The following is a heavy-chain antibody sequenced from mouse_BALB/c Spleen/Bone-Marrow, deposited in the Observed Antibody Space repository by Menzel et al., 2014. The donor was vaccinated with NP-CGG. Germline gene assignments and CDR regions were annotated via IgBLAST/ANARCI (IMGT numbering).Heavy chain of an antibody. CDR3: VRQRYYYGSSDWYFDV. CDR2: IRSKSNNYAT. Sequence: EVKLVESGGGLVQPKVSLKLSCAASGFTFNTYAMNWVRQAPGKGLEWVARIRSKSNNYATYYADSVKDRFTISRDDSQSMLYLQMNNLKTEDTAMYYCVRQRYYYGSSDWYFDVWGAGTTVTVSS. D-gene: IGHD1-1*01. J-gene: IGHJ1*01. V-gene: IGHV10-1*02. CDR1: GFTFNTYA.